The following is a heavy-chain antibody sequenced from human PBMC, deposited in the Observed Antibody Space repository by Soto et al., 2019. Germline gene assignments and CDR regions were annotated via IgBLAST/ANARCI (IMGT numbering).Heavy chain of an antibody. CDR1: GYTFTTYG. V-gene: IGHV1-18*01. CDR3: ARDPVAGTYFDY. D-gene: IGHD6-19*01. CDR2: INAYNGNT. Sequence: QVQLVQSGAEVKEPGASVKVSCKASGYTFTTYGLSWVRQAPGQGLEWMGWINAYNGNTNYAQNLQCRVTMTTDTSTSTTYLELRSLRSDDTAVYYCARDPVAGTYFDYWGQGTLVTVSS. J-gene: IGHJ4*02.